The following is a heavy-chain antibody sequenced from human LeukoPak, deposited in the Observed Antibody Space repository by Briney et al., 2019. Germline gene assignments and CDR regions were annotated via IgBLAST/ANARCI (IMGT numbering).Heavy chain of an antibody. CDR2: ITYDGSDT. D-gene: IGHD3-10*01. V-gene: IGHV3-30*04. Sequence: GGSLRLPCEASGFIFSTYAFHWVRQAPGKGPEWMAFITYDGSDTYSADSVKGRFTLSRDNSKNALYLQMNSLRTADTAVYYCARPGGYAFDIWGQGTMVTVSS. J-gene: IGHJ3*02. CDR1: GFIFSTYA. CDR3: ARPGGYAFDI.